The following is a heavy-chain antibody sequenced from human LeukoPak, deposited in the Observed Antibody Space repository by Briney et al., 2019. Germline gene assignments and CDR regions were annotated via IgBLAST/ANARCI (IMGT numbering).Heavy chain of an antibody. CDR1: GGSFSGYY. CDR2: SSHGGNT. V-gene: IGHV4-34*01. Sequence: SETLSLTCAVYGGSFSGYYWNWIRQPPGKGLEWIGESSHGGNTKYNPSLKSRVTISVDTSKNQFSLKLSSVTAADTAVYYCARLVLGATMKYAFDIWGQGTMVTVSS. D-gene: IGHD1-26*01. J-gene: IGHJ3*02. CDR3: ARLVLGATMKYAFDI.